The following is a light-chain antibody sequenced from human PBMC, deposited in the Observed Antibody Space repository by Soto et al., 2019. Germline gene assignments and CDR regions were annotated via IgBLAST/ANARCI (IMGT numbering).Light chain of an antibody. V-gene: IGLV2-8*01. CDR2: EVS. J-gene: IGLJ7*01. Sequence: QSALTQPPSASGSPGQSVTISCTGTSSDVGGYNYVYWYQQHPGKAPKLMIYEVSQRPSGVPDRFSGSKSGNTASLTVSGLQAEDEADYYCSSYAHSNNLVFGGGTQLTVL. CDR1: SSDVGGYNY. CDR3: SSYAHSNNLV.